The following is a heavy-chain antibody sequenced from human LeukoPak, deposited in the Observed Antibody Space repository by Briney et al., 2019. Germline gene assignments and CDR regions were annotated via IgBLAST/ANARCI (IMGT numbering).Heavy chain of an antibody. D-gene: IGHD6-25*01. CDR1: GYSFTTYW. CDR2: IYPDDSDT. Sequence: GESLKISCKGSGYSFTTYWIVWVRQMPGKGLEWMGIIYPDDSDTRNSPSFQGQVTISADKSISTAYLQWRSLKASDTAMYYCARLAAAGGNPYYLDYWGRGTQVTVSS. J-gene: IGHJ4*02. CDR3: ARLAAAGGNPYYLDY. V-gene: IGHV5-51*01.